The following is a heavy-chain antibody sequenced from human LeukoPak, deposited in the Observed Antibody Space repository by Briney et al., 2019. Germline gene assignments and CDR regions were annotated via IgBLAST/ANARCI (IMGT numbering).Heavy chain of an antibody. CDR2: INPSSGAT. J-gene: IGHJ5*02. CDR3: ARGWQINSSGGFVDP. CDR1: GYGFTDYY. V-gene: IGHV1-2*02. D-gene: IGHD6-6*01. Sequence: ASLKVSCQASGYGFTDYYVHWIRQAPGQGLEWMGWINPSSGATIYAQKFQGRVTMTRDTFTTTVYMEINSLVSDDTAVYYCARGWQINSSGGFVDPWGQGTLVTVSS.